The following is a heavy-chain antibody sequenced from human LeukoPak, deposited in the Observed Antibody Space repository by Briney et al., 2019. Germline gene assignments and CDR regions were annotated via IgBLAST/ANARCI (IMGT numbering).Heavy chain of an antibody. Sequence: GESLKISCKSSGYTFTGYWIGWVRQMPEKGLEWMGIISPGDSDTRYSPSFQGQVTMSADKSINTAYLQWGSLKASDTAMYYCARGRGATVITNFDYWGQGTLVTVSS. CDR3: ARGRGATVITNFDY. J-gene: IGHJ4*02. V-gene: IGHV5-51*01. CDR1: GYTFTGYW. CDR2: ISPGDSDT. D-gene: IGHD4-23*01.